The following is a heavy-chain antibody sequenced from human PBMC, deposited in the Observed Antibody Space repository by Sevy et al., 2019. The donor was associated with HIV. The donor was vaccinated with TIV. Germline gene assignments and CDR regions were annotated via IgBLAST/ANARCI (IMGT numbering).Heavy chain of an antibody. Sequence: GGSLRLSCAASGFSFSSYAMSWVRQAPGKGLEWVSAISGSGGSTYYADSVKGRFTISRDNSKNTLYLQMNSLRAEDTAVYSSAKLAYCGGGCYPEGAFDIWGQGTMVTVSS. J-gene: IGHJ3*02. CDR2: ISGSGGST. CDR1: GFSFSSYA. D-gene: IGHD2-21*02. CDR3: AKLAYCGGGCYPEGAFDI. V-gene: IGHV3-23*01.